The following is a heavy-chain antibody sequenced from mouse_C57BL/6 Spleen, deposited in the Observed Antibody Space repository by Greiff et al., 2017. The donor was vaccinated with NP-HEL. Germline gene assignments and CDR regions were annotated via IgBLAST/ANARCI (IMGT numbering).Heavy chain of an antibody. J-gene: IGHJ4*01. D-gene: IGHD2-14*01. Sequence: QVQLQQSGTELVKPGASVKLSCKASGYTFTSYWMHWVKQRPGQGLEWIGNINPSNGGTNYNEKFKSKATLTVDKSSSTAYMQLSSLTSEDSAVYYWASSGEYDRYYYAMDYWGQGTSVTVSS. CDR3: ASSGEYDRYYYAMDY. V-gene: IGHV1-53*01. CDR2: INPSNGGT. CDR1: GYTFTSYW.